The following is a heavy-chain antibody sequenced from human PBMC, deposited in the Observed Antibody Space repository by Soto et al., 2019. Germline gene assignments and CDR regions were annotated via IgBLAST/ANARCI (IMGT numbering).Heavy chain of an antibody. D-gene: IGHD6-6*01. V-gene: IGHV4-39*01. CDR2: VHDTGTT. J-gene: IGHJ4*02. Sequence: QLQLQESGPGLVKPSETLSLTCAFSGGSVSSGGNYWGWIRQSPGKGLEWMGSVHDTGTTHYNPSLTSRVTISVDTSKNQFSLNVNSVTAADTAVYYCARGLSSPSAAGVWGQGTLVTVPS. CDR3: ARGLSSPSAAGV. CDR1: GGSVSSGGNY.